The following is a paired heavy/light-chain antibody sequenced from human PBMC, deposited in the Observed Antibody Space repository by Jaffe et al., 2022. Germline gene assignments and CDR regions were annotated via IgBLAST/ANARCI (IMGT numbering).Light chain of an antibody. CDR2: WAS. CDR1: QSVLYSSNNKNY. J-gene: IGKJ1*01. Sequence: DIVMTQSPDSLAVSLGERATINCKSSQSVLYSSNNKNYLAWYQQKPGQPPKLLIYWASTRESGVPDRFSGSGSGTDFTLTISSLQAEDVAVYYCQQYYSIPTFGQGTKVEIK. V-gene: IGKV4-1*01. CDR3: QQYYSIPT.
Heavy chain of an antibody. D-gene: IGHD3-22*01. CDR3: ARAEGYYDSRGYFIRNAFDF. Sequence: QVQLQESGPGLVKPSQTLSLTCTVSGASISSGSYYWSWIRQPAGKGLEWIGRIYTSGSTNYNPSLKSRVTISVDTSKNHFSLKLSSVTAADTAVYYCARAEGYYDSRGYFIRNAFDFWGQGTMVTVSS. J-gene: IGHJ3*01. V-gene: IGHV4-61*02. CDR2: IYTSGST. CDR1: GASISSGSYY.